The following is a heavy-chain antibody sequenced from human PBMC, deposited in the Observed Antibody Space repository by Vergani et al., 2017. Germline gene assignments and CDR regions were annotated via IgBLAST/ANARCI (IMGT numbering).Heavy chain of an antibody. V-gene: IGHV4-31*03. CDR3: ARMGGYDEGDAFRIGYFDT. Sequence: QVQLQESGPGLVKPSQTLSLTCSVSGDSISSGVYYWNWIRQHPGKGREWIGYIYSTGSTHHNPSLRRRINMSVDTSKNQFSRKLNSVTAADTAMYYCARMGGYDEGDAFRIGYFDTWGPGILVTVSS. CDR1: GDSISSGVYY. CDR2: IYSTGST. D-gene: IGHD3-22*01. J-gene: IGHJ4*02.